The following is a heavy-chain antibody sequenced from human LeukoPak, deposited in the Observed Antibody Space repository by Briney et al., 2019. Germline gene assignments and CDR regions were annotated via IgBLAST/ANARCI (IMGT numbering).Heavy chain of an antibody. D-gene: IGHD1-26*01. Sequence: ASVKVSCKASGGTFSSYAISWVRQAPGQGLEWMGWISPYNGNTKYLQKLQGRVTMTTDTSTSTAYMEVRSLRSGDTAVYYCAREESIGSYQFLHDYWGQGTLVTVSS. V-gene: IGHV1-18*01. CDR1: GGTFSSYA. CDR3: AREESIGSYQFLHDY. J-gene: IGHJ4*02. CDR2: ISPYNGNT.